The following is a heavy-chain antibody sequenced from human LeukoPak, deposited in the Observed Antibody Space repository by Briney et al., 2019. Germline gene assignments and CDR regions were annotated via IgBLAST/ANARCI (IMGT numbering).Heavy chain of an antibody. V-gene: IGHV4-59*06. D-gene: IGHD4-17*01. J-gene: IGHJ4*02. CDR2: IYYSGST. CDR3: ASTVTTSRNFDY. Sequence: SETLSLTCTVSGGSISSYYWSWIRQPPGKGLEWIGYIYYSGSTYYNPSLKSRVTISVDTSKNQFSLKLSSVTAADTAVYYCASTVTTSRNFDYWGQGTLVTVSS. CDR1: GGSISSYY.